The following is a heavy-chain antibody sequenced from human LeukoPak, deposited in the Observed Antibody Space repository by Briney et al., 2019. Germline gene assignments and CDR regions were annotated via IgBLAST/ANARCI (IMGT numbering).Heavy chain of an antibody. Sequence: PGGSLRLSCAASGFTFSSYTMNWVRQAPGKGLEWVANIKQDGSEKYYVDSVKGRFTISRDNAKNSLYLQTNSLRAEDTAVYYCARDTYYYDSSGMQGGWGQGTLVTVSS. V-gene: IGHV3-7*01. CDR2: IKQDGSEK. J-gene: IGHJ4*02. D-gene: IGHD3-22*01. CDR3: ARDTYYYDSSGMQGG. CDR1: GFTFSSYT.